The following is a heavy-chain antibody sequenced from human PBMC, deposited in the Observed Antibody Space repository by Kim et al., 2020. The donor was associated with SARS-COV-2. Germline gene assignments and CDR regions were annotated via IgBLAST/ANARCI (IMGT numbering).Heavy chain of an antibody. CDR2: ISSSSSYI. CDR3: ARSRGSHTPNWFDP. D-gene: IGHD1-26*01. V-gene: IGHV3-21*04. CDR1: GFTFSSYS. Sequence: GGSLRLSCAASGFTFSSYSMNWVRQAPGKGLEWVSSISSSSSYIYYADSVKGRFTISRDNAKNSLYLQMNSLRAEDTAVYYCARSRGSHTPNWFDPWGQGTLVTVSS. J-gene: IGHJ5*02.